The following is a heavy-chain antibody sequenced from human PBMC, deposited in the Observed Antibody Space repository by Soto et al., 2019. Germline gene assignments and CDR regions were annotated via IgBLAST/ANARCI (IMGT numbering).Heavy chain of an antibody. J-gene: IGHJ6*02. CDR2: MNPNSGNT. CDR1: GYTFASYD. D-gene: IGHD4-17*01. CDR3: ARGRMITVTTDYYGMDV. Sequence: ASVKVSCKASGYTFASYDINWVRQATGQGLEWMGWMNPNSGNTGYAQKLQGRVTMTRNTSISTAHMELSSLRSEDTAVYYCARGRMITVTTDYYGMDVWAQGTTVTVSS. V-gene: IGHV1-8*01.